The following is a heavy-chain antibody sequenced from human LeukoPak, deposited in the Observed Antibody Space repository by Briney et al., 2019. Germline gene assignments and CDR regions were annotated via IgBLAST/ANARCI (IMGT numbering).Heavy chain of an antibody. CDR3: ARDGSRLWFGELLHY. D-gene: IGHD3-10*01. CDR1: GYTFTSYG. V-gene: IGHV1-18*04. J-gene: IGHJ4*02. Sequence: ASVKVSCKASGYTFTSYGISWVRQAPGQGLEWMGWISAYNGNTNYAQKLQGRVTMTTDTSTSTAYMELRSLRSDDTAVYYCARDGSRLWFGELLHYWGQGTLVTVSS. CDR2: ISAYNGNT.